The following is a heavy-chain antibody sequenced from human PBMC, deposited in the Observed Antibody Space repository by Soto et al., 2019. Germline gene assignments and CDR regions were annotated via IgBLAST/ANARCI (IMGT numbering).Heavy chain of an antibody. V-gene: IGHV3-30*18. CDR2: ISYDGSNK. CDR3: AKDGSGDMDV. CDR1: GFTFSSYG. D-gene: IGHD3-10*01. Sequence: QVQLVESGGGVVQPGRSLRLSCAASGFTFSSYGMHWVRQAPGKGLEWVAVISYDGSNKYYADSVKGRFTISRDNSKNTLYLQMNSLRAEDTAVYYCAKDGSGDMDVWGKGTTVTVS. J-gene: IGHJ6*03.